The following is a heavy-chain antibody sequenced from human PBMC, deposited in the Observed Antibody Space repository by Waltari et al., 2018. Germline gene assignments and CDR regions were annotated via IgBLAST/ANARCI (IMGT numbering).Heavy chain of an antibody. CDR2: IYGGGST. D-gene: IGHD3-3*01. Sequence: EVQLVESGGGLIPPGGSLRLSCAVSGFTVSNNYMSRVRQALGKGLEWVPVIYGGGSTYYADSVKGRFTISRDSSENTVYLQMSSLRAEDTALYYCARLDFWTGSYYWGQGTLVTVSS. V-gene: IGHV3-53*01. CDR3: ARLDFWTGSYY. J-gene: IGHJ4*02. CDR1: GFTVSNNY.